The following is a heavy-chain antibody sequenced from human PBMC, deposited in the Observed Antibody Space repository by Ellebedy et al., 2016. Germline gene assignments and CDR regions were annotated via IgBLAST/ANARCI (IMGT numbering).Heavy chain of an antibody. D-gene: IGHD3-3*01. CDR1: GGSINSGDYY. J-gene: IGHJ4*02. CDR3: ARETDFWSDSSYFDY. CDR2: IYYSGTT. V-gene: IGHV4-30-4*01. Sequence: SETLSLXXSVSGGSINSGDYYWSWIRQPPGQGLEWLGYIYYSGTTYYNTSLKSRITISVDTSKNQSSLRLSSVTAADTAVYFCARETDFWSDSSYFDYWGQGILVTISS.